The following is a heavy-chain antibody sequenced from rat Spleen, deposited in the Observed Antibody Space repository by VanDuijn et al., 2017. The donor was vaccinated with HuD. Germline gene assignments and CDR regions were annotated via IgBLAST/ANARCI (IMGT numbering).Heavy chain of an antibody. CDR3: ARRHYGYTDYFDY. D-gene: IGHD1-9*01. V-gene: IGHV5S13*01. CDR2: ITTGGGNT. J-gene: IGHJ2*01. Sequence: EVQMVESGGGLVQPGRSLKLSCAASGFTFSDYGMAWVRQAPTKGLEWVASITTGGGNTYYRDSVKGRFTISRDNAKSTLYLQMDSLRSEDTATYYCARRHYGYTDYFDYWGQGVMVTVSS. CDR1: GFTFSDYG.